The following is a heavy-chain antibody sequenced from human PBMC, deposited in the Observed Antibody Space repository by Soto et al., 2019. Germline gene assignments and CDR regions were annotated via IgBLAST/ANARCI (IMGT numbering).Heavy chain of an antibody. V-gene: IGHV4-59*01. CDR1: GGSISSYY. D-gene: IGHD1-26*01. CDR3: ARDTVGATIYYYYYGMDV. J-gene: IGHJ6*02. CDR2: IYYSGST. Sequence: SETLSLTCTVSGGSISSYYWSWIRQPPGKGLEWIGYIYYSGSTNYNPSLKSRVTISVDTSKNQFSLKLSSVTAEDTAVYYCARDTVGATIYYYYYGMDVWGQGTTVTVSS.